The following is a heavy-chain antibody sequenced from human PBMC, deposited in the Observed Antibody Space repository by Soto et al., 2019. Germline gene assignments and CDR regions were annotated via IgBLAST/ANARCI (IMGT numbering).Heavy chain of an antibody. V-gene: IGHV3-64D*06. Sequence: GRALRLSWSASGFTSSICAMHWVRQPPGKGLEYVSSISTNGGSTDYADSVKGRFTISRDNSKNTVYLQMSSLRVEDTAVYYCVKGEYYYDSSGYYPFDYWGQGTLVNVSS. CDR1: GFTSSICA. CDR3: VKGEYYYDSSGYYPFDY. J-gene: IGHJ4*02. CDR2: ISTNGGST. D-gene: IGHD3-22*01.